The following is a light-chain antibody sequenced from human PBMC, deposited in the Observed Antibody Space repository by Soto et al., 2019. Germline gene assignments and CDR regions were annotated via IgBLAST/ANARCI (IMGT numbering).Light chain of an antibody. CDR1: ESVTNK. Sequence: ETVMTQSPATLSVSPGEGATLSCRASESVTNKLAWYQQKPGQAPRLLIYGASTRATDIPARFSGSGSGTEFTLTISSLQSEDFAVYYCQQYNNWPPLYTFGQATTLESK. CDR2: GAS. V-gene: IGKV3-15*01. J-gene: IGKJ2*01. CDR3: QQYNNWPPLYT.